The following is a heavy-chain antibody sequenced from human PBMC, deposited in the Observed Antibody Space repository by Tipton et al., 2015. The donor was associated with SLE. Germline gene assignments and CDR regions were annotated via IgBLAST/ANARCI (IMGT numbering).Heavy chain of an antibody. V-gene: IGHV3-7*01. D-gene: IGHD3-3*01. CDR3: AKAQDLWSGFRGWYFDL. J-gene: IGHJ2*01. CDR2: IKQDGSEK. Sequence: SLRLSCAASGFTFSSYWMSWVRQAPGKGLEWVANIKQDGSEKYYGDSVKGRFTISRDNAKNSLYLQMNSLRAEDTAVYYCAKAQDLWSGFRGWYFDLWGRGTLVTVSS. CDR1: GFTFSSYW.